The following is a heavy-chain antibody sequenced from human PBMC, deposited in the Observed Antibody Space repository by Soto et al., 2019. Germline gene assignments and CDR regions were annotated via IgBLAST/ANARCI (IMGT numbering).Heavy chain of an antibody. J-gene: IGHJ6*02. D-gene: IGHD6-19*01. CDR2: ISGSGGTT. V-gene: IGHV3-23*01. CDR1: GSTFSSYA. CDR3: AKYVAVAGTALYGMDV. Sequence: GGSLRLSCAASGSTFSSYAMSWVRQAPGKGLEWVSAISGSGGTTFYADSVKGRFTISRDNFKNTVFLQMSSLRAEDTAVYYCAKYVAVAGTALYGMDVWGQGTTVTSP.